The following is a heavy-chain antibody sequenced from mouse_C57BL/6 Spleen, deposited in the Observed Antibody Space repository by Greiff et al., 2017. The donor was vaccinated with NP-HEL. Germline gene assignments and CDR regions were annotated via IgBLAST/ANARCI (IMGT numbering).Heavy chain of an antibody. CDR1: GFTFSDYG. CDR2: ISSGSSTI. D-gene: IGHD2-4*01. Sequence: EVNVVESGGGLVKPGGSLKLSCAASGFTFSDYGMHWVRQAPEKGLEWVAYISSGSSTIYYADPVKGRFTISRDNAKNTLFLQMTSLRSEYTAMYYCARPGDYDGWYFDVWGTGTTVTVSS. CDR3: ARPGDYDGWYFDV. V-gene: IGHV5-17*01. J-gene: IGHJ1*03.